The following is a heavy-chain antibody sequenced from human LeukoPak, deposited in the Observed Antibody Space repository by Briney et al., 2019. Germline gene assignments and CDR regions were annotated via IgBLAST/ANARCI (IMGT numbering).Heavy chain of an antibody. V-gene: IGHV3-48*01. Sequence: GGSLRLSCAASGFAFNTYTMNWVRQAPGKGLEWVSFINTKSKTMYYADSVRGRFTISRDNTKNSLYLQMNSLRAEDTALYYCVRDRNWGFDYWGQGTLVTLSS. CDR1: GFAFNTYT. J-gene: IGHJ4*02. CDR2: INTKSKTM. CDR3: VRDRNWGFDY. D-gene: IGHD7-27*01.